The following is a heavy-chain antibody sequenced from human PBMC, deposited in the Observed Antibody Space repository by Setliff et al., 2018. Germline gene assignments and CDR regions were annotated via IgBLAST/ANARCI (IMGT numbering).Heavy chain of an antibody. Sequence: GGSLRLSCAASGFTFSTYAMSWVRQAPGKGLEWVAVIWHDGGNKYHADSVKGRFTISRDNSKNTLYLQMNSLRPEDTAVYYCARTCSGSGCYAGLESWGQGTPVTVSS. V-gene: IGHV3-33*08. CDR2: IWHDGGNK. CDR3: ARTCSGSGCYAGLES. CDR1: GFTFSTYA. D-gene: IGHD2-15*01. J-gene: IGHJ4*02.